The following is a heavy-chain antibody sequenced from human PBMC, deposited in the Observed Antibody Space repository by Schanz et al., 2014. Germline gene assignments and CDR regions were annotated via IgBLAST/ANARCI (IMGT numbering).Heavy chain of an antibody. CDR1: GFSLNTYG. D-gene: IGHD2-21*01. CDR3: ARDLPYCDGGKCYSDGFDI. Sequence: QAQLMESGGGVVQPGTSLILSCSVSGFSLNTYGIHWFRQPAGKGLEWVAVISNDGSIKYYADSVEGRFTISRDRFQNTLYLRMSSLRAEDTAVYYCARDLPYCDGGKCYSDGFDIWGQGTLVTISS. V-gene: IGHV3-30*19. CDR2: ISNDGSIK. J-gene: IGHJ3*02.